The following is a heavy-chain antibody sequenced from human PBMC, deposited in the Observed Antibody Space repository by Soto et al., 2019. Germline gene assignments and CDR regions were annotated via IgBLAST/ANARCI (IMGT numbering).Heavy chain of an antibody. D-gene: IGHD1-7*01. Sequence: EVQLVESGGGLVQPGGSLRLSCVASGFTFNIYWMHWVRQAPGKGLEWVSRIDNDGSATTYADSVKGRFTISRDNAKNTLLLQMNTLRVDDTAVYYCARENWNSYLGQGTLVTVSS. CDR2: IDNDGSAT. V-gene: IGHV3-74*01. J-gene: IGHJ4*02. CDR1: GFTFNIYW. CDR3: ARENWNSY.